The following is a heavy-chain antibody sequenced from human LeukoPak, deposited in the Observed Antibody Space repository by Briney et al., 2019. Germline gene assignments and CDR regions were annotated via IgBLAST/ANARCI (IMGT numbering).Heavy chain of an antibody. V-gene: IGHV4-4*07. CDR3: ARDCSSTSCYAGKYNWFDP. CDR1: GGSISSYY. J-gene: IGHJ5*02. D-gene: IGHD2-2*01. Sequence: PSETLSLTCTVSGGSISSYYWSWIRQPAGKGLEWIGRIYTSGSTNYNPSLKSRVTMSVDTSKNQFSLKLSSVTAADTAVYYCARDCSSTSCYAGKYNWFDPWGQGTLVTVSS. CDR2: IYTSGST.